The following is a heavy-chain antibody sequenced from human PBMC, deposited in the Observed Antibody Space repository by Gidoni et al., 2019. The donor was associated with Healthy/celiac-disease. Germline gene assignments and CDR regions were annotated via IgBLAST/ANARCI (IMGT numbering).Heavy chain of an antibody. CDR2: IRGSGGST. CDR3: AKDLGVAAAGTAGY. D-gene: IGHD6-13*01. V-gene: IGHV3-23*01. J-gene: IGHJ4*02. Sequence: VQLLESGGGLVQPGGSLRLSCAASGCTCSSYAMSWVRQAPGKGLEWVSAIRGSGGSTYYADSVKGRFTISRDDSKNTLYLQMNSLRAEDTAVYYCAKDLGVAAAGTAGYWGQGTLVTVSS. CDR1: GCTCSSYA.